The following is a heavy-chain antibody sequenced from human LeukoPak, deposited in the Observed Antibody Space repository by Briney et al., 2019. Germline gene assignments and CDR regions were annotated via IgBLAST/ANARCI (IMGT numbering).Heavy chain of an antibody. D-gene: IGHD6-19*01. Sequence: QPGGSLRLSCAASGFTFSSYRMSWVRQAPGTGLEWVANIRDDGSEKYYVDSVKGRFTSSRDNAENSLYLQMNSLRAEDTAVYYCARFGSGWSVDYWGQGTLVTVSS. CDR3: ARFGSGWSVDY. J-gene: IGHJ4*02. CDR2: IRDDGSEK. V-gene: IGHV3-7*03. CDR1: GFTFSSYR.